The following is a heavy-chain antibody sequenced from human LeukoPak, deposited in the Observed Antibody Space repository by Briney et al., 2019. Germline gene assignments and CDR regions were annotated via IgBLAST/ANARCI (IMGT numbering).Heavy chain of an antibody. CDR2: ISYDGSNK. CDR3: AKEAVAGYFDY. D-gene: IGHD6-19*01. V-gene: IGHV3-30*18. J-gene: IGHJ4*02. Sequence: GGSLRLSCAASGSTFSSYGMHWVRQAPGKGLEWVAVISYDGSNKYYADSVKGRFTISRDNSKNTLYLQMNSLRAEDTAVYYCAKEAVAGYFDYWGQGTLVTVSS. CDR1: GSTFSSYG.